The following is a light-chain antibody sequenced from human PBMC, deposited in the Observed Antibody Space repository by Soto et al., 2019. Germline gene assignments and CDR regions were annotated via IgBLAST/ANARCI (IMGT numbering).Light chain of an antibody. CDR1: RSNIGAGYD. CDR2: HNN. J-gene: IGLJ2*01. Sequence: QSVLTQPPSVSGAPGQRVTISCTGSRSNIGAGYDVSWYQQIPGTAPKLLISHNNDRPSGVPDRFSGSKSDTSASLAITGLQVEDEADYYCQSYDSSLSGSQFGGGTKLTVL. CDR3: QSYDSSLSGSQ. V-gene: IGLV1-40*01.